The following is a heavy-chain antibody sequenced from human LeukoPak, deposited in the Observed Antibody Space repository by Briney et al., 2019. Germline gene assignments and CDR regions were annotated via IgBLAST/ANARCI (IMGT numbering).Heavy chain of an antibody. D-gene: IGHD4-23*01. CDR2: IYYSGST. Sequence: NPSETLSLTCTVSGGSISSSSYYWGWIRQPPGKGLEWIGSIYYSGSTYYNPSLKSRVTISVDTSKNQFSLKLSSVTAADTAVYYCARQGDGGRAFDYWGQGTLVTVSS. V-gene: IGHV4-39*01. CDR1: GGSISSSSYY. J-gene: IGHJ4*02. CDR3: ARQGDGGRAFDY.